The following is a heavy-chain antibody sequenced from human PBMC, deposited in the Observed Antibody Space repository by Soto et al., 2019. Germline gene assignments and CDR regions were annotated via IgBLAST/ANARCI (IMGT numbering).Heavy chain of an antibody. J-gene: IGHJ6*02. V-gene: IGHV4-31*02. D-gene: IGHD2-8*01. CDR3: ARAVYCTTDNCWDDFHYYNIGV. CDR1: GGPVSGDDLY. CDR2: VYHTGTT. Sequence: SWTLSLTSVVSGGPVSGDDLYWSLILHLQGKGLEWIANVYHTGTTYYNPSLKSRVSMSFDTSQNQFSLILASVTAAGTAVYYCARAVYCTTDNCWDDFHYYNIGVWGQGTAVTVSS.